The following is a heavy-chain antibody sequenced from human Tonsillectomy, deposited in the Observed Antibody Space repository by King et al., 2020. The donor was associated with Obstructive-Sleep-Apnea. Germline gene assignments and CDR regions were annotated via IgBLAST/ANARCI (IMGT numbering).Heavy chain of an antibody. CDR3: ARAGDSSALYY. CDR2: IYHSGST. Sequence: QLQESGSGLVKPSQTLSLTCAVSGGAISSGGYSGSWIRQPPGKGLEWIGYIYHSGSTYYNPSLKSRVTISVDRSKNQFSLKLSSVTAADTAVYYCARAGDSSALYYWGQGTLVTVSS. J-gene: IGHJ4*02. CDR1: GGAISSGGYS. D-gene: IGHD3-22*01. V-gene: IGHV4-30-2*01.